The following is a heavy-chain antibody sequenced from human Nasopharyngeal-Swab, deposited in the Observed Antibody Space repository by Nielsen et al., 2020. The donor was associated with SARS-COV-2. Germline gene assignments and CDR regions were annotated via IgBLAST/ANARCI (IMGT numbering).Heavy chain of an antibody. Sequence: GALKISCAASGFTFSSYWMSWVRQAPGKGLEWVANIKQDGSEKYYVDSVKGRFTISRDNAKNSLYLQMNSLRAEDTAVYYCAREELGYYYDSSGYYSDYWGQGTLVTVSS. CDR2: IKQDGSEK. CDR1: GFTFSSYW. J-gene: IGHJ4*02. V-gene: IGHV3-7*03. D-gene: IGHD3-22*01. CDR3: AREELGYYYDSSGYYSDY.